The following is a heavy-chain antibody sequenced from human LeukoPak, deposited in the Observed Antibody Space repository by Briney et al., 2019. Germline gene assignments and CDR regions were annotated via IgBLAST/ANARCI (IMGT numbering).Heavy chain of an antibody. CDR2: IFYSGST. CDR1: GGSISSYY. Sequence: SETLSLTCTVSGGSISSYYWSWIRQPPGKGLEWIGYIFYSGSTKYNPSLKSRVTISVDTSKKQFSLKLTSVTAADTAVYYCATSGGDGYNVYYWGQGTLVTVSS. CDR3: ATSGGDGYNVYY. V-gene: IGHV4-59*08. J-gene: IGHJ4*02. D-gene: IGHD5-24*01.